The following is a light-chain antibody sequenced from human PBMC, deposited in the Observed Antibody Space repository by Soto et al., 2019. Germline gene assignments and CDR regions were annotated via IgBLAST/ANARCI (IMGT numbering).Light chain of an antibody. CDR1: SSNLGAGYD. J-gene: IGLJ2*01. CDR3: QVWDRSSDHVV. V-gene: IGLV3-21*02. CDR2: DDS. Sequence: VLTQPTSVSGAPGQRVTISCTGNSSNLGAGYDVHWYQHKPGQAPVLVVYDDSDRPSGIPERISGSNSGNTATLTISRVEAGDEADYYCQVWDRSSDHVVFGGGTKLTVL.